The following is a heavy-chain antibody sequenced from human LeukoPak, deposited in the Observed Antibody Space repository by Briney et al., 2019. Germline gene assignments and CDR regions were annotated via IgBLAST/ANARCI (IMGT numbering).Heavy chain of an antibody. CDR3: AKAPVTTCSGAYCYPFDY. CDR1: GFTFSNFG. J-gene: IGHJ4*02. D-gene: IGHD2-21*01. Sequence: GGSLRLSCAASGFTFSNFGMSWVRQAPGKGLEWVSAISSSSGSTYYADSVKGRFTISRDNSKNTLYLQMNGLRAEDTAVYYCAKAPVTTCSGAYCYPFDYWGQGTLVTVSS. V-gene: IGHV3-23*01. CDR2: ISSSSGST.